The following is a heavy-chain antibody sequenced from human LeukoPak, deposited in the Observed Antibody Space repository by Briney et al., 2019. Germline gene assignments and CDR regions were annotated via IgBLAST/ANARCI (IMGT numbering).Heavy chain of an antibody. J-gene: IGHJ3*02. Sequence: ASVKVSCKASGGTFSSYAISWVRQAPGQGLEWMGRIIPILGIANYAQKFQGRVTITADKSTSTAYMELSSLRSEDTAVYYCVVPTDNTYGAFDIWGQGTMVTVSS. D-gene: IGHD5-12*01. V-gene: IGHV1-69*04. CDR1: GGTFSSYA. CDR2: IIPILGIA. CDR3: VVPTDNTYGAFDI.